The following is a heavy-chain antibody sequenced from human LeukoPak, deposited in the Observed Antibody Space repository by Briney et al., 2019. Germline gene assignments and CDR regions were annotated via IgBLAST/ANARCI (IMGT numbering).Heavy chain of an antibody. CDR3: ARDGNYYDNGAYYDAFDV. CDR2: ISGSSSNI. V-gene: IGHV3-21*01. CDR1: GFTFSSYS. Sequence: PGGSLRLSCAASGFTFSSYSMNWVRQAPGKGPECVSSISGSSSNIYYAESVKGRFTISRDNAENSMYLQMNSLRDEDTAVYYCARDGNYYDNGAYYDAFDVWGQGTRVIVSS. D-gene: IGHD3-22*01. J-gene: IGHJ3*01.